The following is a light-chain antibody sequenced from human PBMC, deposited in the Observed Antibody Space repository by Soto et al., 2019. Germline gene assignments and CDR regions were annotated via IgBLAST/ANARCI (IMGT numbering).Light chain of an antibody. CDR1: SSDIGVYNY. V-gene: IGLV2-14*01. CDR3: SSYTSSSTLV. Sequence: QSALTQPASVSGSPGQPITISCTGTSSDIGVYNYVSWYQHHPGKAPKLMIFEVANRPSGVSNRFSGSKSGNTASLTISGLQAEDEADYYCSSYTSSSTLVFGSGTKVTVL. J-gene: IGLJ1*01. CDR2: EVA.